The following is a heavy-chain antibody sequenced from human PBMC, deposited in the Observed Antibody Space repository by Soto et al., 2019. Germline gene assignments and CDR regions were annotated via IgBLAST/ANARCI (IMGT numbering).Heavy chain of an antibody. CDR1: GYTFTSYD. V-gene: IGHV1-8*01. D-gene: IGHD6-13*01. J-gene: IGHJ5*02. Sequence: QVQLVQSGAEVKKPGASVKVSCKASGYTFTSYDINWVRQATGQGLEWMGWMNPNSGNTDYAQKYQGRVTMTKNSSISTAYMELSILTSEDTVVYYCARERSAAGTGWFDPGGQGTLVTVSS. CDR3: ARERSAAGTGWFDP. CDR2: MNPNSGNT.